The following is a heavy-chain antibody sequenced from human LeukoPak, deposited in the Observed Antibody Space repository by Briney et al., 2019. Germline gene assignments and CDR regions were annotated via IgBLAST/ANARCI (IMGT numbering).Heavy chain of an antibody. D-gene: IGHD3/OR15-3a*01. V-gene: IGHV1-24*01. J-gene: IGHJ4*02. CDR1: GYTLTELS. CDR3: ATVAPEDYYFDY. Sequence: AASVKVSCKVSGYTLTELSMHWVRQAPGKGLEWMGGFDPEDGETIYAQKSQGRVAMTEDTSTDTAYMELSSLRSEDTAVYYCATVAPEDYYFDYWGQGTLVTVSS. CDR2: FDPEDGET.